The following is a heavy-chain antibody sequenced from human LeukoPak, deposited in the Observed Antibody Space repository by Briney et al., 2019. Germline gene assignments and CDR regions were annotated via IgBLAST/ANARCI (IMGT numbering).Heavy chain of an antibody. D-gene: IGHD3-22*01. J-gene: IGHJ4*02. CDR1: GLTFSRYG. CDR3: AKDWAYYYDSSGPLESYFVDY. V-gene: IGHV3-30*18. Sequence: GGSLRLSCAASGLTFSRYGMHWVRQAPGKGLEWVAVISYDGSNKYYADSVKGRFTISRDTSKNTLYLQMNSLRAEDTAVYYCAKDWAYYYDSSGPLESYFVDYWGQGTLVTVSS. CDR2: ISYDGSNK.